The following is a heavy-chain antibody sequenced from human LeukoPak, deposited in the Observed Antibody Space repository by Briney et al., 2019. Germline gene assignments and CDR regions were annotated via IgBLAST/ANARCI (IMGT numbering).Heavy chain of an antibody. J-gene: IGHJ4*02. D-gene: IGHD3-10*01. CDR2: TYWNNDK. CDR1: GFSLSTSGVG. V-gene: IGHV2-5*01. Sequence: SGPTLVNPTQTLTLTCTFSGFSLSTSGVGVGWIRQPPGKALEWLAVTYWNNDKSYSPSLKSRLTITKDTSKNQVVLIMTNMDPVDTATYYCAHKGRGSGSYTMWGQGTLVTVSS. CDR3: AHKGRGSGSYTM.